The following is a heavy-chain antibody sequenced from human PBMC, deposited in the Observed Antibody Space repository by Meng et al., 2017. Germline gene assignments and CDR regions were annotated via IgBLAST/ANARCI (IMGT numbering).Heavy chain of an antibody. Sequence: QGPLVQAGAEVKKPGASGKVSCKASGYTFTSFSMHWVRQAPGQRLEWMGWINAGNANTKYSQKFQDRVTITMDTSASTAYMELSSLRSEDTAMYYCAREPGSSGWNYFDSWGQGTLVTVSS. V-gene: IGHV1-3*01. J-gene: IGHJ4*02. CDR1: GYTFTSFS. CDR2: INAGNANT. CDR3: AREPGSSGWNYFDS. D-gene: IGHD6-19*01.